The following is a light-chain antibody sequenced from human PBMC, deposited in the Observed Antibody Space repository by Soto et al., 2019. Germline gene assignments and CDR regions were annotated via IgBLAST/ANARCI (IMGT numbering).Light chain of an antibody. J-gene: IGLJ1*01. CDR1: SSEFGGYNY. CDR3: SSYTSSSTLYV. Sequence: SVLTQPASLSGSPGQSITLSCPGKSSEFGGYNYVSWYQQHPGKAPKLMIYDVSNRPSGVSNRFSGSKSGNTASLTISGLQAEDEADYYCSSYTSSSTLYVFGTGTKVTVL. V-gene: IGLV2-14*01. CDR2: DVS.